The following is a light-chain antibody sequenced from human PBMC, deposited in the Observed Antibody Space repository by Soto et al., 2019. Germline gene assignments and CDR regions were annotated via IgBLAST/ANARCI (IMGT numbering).Light chain of an antibody. CDR3: TSYMGDKTLV. V-gene: IGLV2-14*01. Sequence: QSVLTQPASVSGSPGQSITISCTGTSSDVGGSKYVSWYQQCPGRAPKLVIYEVSNRPSGVSTRFSGSKSGNTASLTISGLQAEDEADYYCTSYMGDKTLVLGGGNKVTVL. CDR2: EVS. J-gene: IGLJ2*01. CDR1: SSDVGGSKY.